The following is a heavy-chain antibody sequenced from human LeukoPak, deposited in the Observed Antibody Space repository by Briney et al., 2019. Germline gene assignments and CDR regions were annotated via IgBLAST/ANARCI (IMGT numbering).Heavy chain of an antibody. Sequence: PGGSLRLSCAASGFTFSSYSMNWVRQAPGKGLEWVSSISTSSSYINYADSVKGRFTISRDNAKNSLYLQMSSLGAEDTAVYYCVREAYDDFWSGSWRYYYYMDVWGKGITVTVSS. J-gene: IGHJ6*03. CDR1: GFTFSSYS. D-gene: IGHD3-3*01. CDR2: ISTSSSYI. V-gene: IGHV3-21*01. CDR3: VREAYDDFWSGSWRYYYYMDV.